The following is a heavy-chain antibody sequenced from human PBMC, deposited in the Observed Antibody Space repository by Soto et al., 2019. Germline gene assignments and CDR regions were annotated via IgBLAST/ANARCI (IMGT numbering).Heavy chain of an antibody. Sequence: DVQVVGSGGGLIQPGGSLRLSCAGSGFIVNGKKYITWVRRAPGKGLDWVSGFYLADGTYYADSVKGRFTVSIDSSKNTVYLQMNNLSPEDTAVYYCATWLLREHAFDIWGLGTMVTVSS. V-gene: IGHV3-53*01. CDR1: GFIVNGKKY. D-gene: IGHD2-15*01. J-gene: IGHJ3*02. CDR3: ATWLLREHAFDI. CDR2: FYLADGT.